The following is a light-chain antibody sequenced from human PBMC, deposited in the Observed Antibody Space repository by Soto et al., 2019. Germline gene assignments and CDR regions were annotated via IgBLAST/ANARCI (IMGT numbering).Light chain of an antibody. J-gene: IGKJ1*01. CDR2: AAS. Sequence: EIVLTQSPGTLSLSPGERATLSCRASQSVSNNYLAWYRQKPGQAPRLLIYAASSRATGIPDRFSGSGSGTDFPLTINRLEPEDFVLYYCQQYGSSPWTFGQGTKVEI. CDR3: QQYGSSPWT. CDR1: QSVSNNY. V-gene: IGKV3-20*01.